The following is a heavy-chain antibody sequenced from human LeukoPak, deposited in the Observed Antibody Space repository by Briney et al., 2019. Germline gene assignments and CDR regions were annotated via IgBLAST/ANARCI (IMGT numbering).Heavy chain of an antibody. CDR1: GSTFSDFY. V-gene: IGHV3-11*01. D-gene: IGHD3-22*01. Sequence: GGSLRLSCAASGSTFSDFYMNWIRQAPGKGLDWVSYIDISGTPTYYADSVKGRFTISRDNAKNSLYLQMNSLRAEDTAVYYCATEGYYYDSSGYPGAGLDAFDIWGQGTMVTVSS. CDR3: ATEGYYYDSSGYPGAGLDAFDI. J-gene: IGHJ3*02. CDR2: IDISGTPT.